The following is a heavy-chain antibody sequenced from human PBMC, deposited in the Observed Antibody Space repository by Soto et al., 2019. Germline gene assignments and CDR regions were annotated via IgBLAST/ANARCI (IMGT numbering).Heavy chain of an antibody. CDR3: ARGRGVKRYDILTGYSTPKTYYFDY. J-gene: IGHJ4*02. CDR1: GGSFSGYY. CDR2: INHSGST. D-gene: IGHD3-9*01. Sequence: SETLSLTCAVYGGSFSGYYWSWIRQPPGKGLEWIGEINHSGSTNYNPSLKSRVTISVDTSKNQFSLKLSSVTAADTAVYYCARGRGVKRYDILTGYSTPKTYYFDYWGQGTLVTVSS. V-gene: IGHV4-34*01.